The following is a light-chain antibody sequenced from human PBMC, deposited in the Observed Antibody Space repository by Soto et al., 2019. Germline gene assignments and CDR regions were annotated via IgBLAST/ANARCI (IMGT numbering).Light chain of an antibody. CDR1: QSISNW. CDR2: KTS. V-gene: IGKV1-5*03. CDR3: QQYKSFSLT. Sequence: DLQMTQSPSTLSASVGDRVTITCRASQSISNWLAWYQQKPGKAPKLLIYKTSNLDSGVPSRFSGSGSGTEFSLTISSLQPDDFATYYCQQYKSFSLTCGGGTRVEVK. J-gene: IGKJ4*01.